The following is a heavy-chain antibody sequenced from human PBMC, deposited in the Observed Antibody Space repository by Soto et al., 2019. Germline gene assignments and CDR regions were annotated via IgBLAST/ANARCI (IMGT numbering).Heavy chain of an antibody. CDR2: IYWDDDK. V-gene: IGHV2-5*02. CDR1: GFSLSTSAVG. Sequence: QITLKESGPTLVKPTQTLTLTCTFSGFSLSTSAVGVGWIRQPPGKALEWLALIYWDDDKRYSPSLKSRLTITKDTSKNQVVLTRTNMDPVDTGTYYCAHSLSSRWFHDAFDIWGQGTMVTVSS. CDR3: AHSLSSRWFHDAFDI. J-gene: IGHJ3*02. D-gene: IGHD6-13*01.